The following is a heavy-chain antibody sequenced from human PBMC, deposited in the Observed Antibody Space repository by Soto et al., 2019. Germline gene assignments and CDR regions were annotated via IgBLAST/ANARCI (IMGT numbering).Heavy chain of an antibody. V-gene: IGHV4-39*01. CDR2: IYYSGST. Sequence: SETLSLTCTVSGGSISSSSYYWGWIRQPPGKGLEWIGSIYYSGSTYYNPSLKSRVTISVDTSKNQFSLKLSSVTAADTAVYYCARQPNDYAFWSVRDYYYGLDLWGQGTTVTVSS. D-gene: IGHD3-3*01. CDR3: ARQPNDYAFWSVRDYYYGLDL. CDR1: GGSISSSSYY. J-gene: IGHJ6*02.